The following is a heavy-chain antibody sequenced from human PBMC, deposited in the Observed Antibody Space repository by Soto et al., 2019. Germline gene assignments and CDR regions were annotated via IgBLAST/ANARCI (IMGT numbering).Heavy chain of an antibody. CDR2: IKQDGSEK. Sequence: PGGSLRLSCAASGFTFRSYWMSWVRQAPGKGLEWVANIKQDGSEKYYVDSVKGRFTISRDNAKNSLYLQMNSLRAEDTAVYYCARDTYYYGMDVWGQGTTVTVSS. CDR1: GFTFRSYW. V-gene: IGHV3-7*03. CDR3: ARDTYYYGMDV. J-gene: IGHJ6*02.